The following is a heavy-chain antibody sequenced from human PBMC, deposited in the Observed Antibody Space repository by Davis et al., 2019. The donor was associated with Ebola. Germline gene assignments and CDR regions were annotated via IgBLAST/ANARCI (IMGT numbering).Heavy chain of an antibody. J-gene: IGHJ4*02. Sequence: MPSETLSLTCAVYGCSFSGYYLSWIRQPPGKGLEWIWEINHSGITNYNPSFKSRVTISVDTSKNQFSLKLSSVTAADTAVYYCARYRAARPGGVDYWGQGTLVTVSS. CDR2: INHSGIT. CDR1: GCSFSGYY. D-gene: IGHD6-6*01. CDR3: ARYRAARPGGVDY. V-gene: IGHV4-34*01.